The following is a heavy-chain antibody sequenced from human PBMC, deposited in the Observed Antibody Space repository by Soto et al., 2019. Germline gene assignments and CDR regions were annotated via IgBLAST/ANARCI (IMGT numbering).Heavy chain of an antibody. CDR1: GFTFSNYA. V-gene: IGHV3-64D*06. CDR3: VKALRYFDWLPDFDY. J-gene: IGHJ4*02. CDR2: ISANGRNA. D-gene: IGHD3-9*01. Sequence: GGSLRLSCAASGFTFSNYAMNWIRQAPGKGLEWLSSISANGRNAYYADSVKGRFTISRDNSKNTLYLQMSSLRAEDTAVYYCVKALRYFDWLPDFDYWGQGTLVTVSS.